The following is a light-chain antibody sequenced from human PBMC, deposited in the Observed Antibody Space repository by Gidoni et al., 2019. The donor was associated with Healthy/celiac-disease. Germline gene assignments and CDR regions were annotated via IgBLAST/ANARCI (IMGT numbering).Light chain of an antibody. Sequence: DIQMTQSPSSLSASVGDRVTITCRSSQRISSSVNWYQQKPGKAPKLMIYASSSLQSGVPSRFSGSGAGTDFTLTSSSLQPEVFATYYCQQSYSTPRTFGQXTKLEIK. CDR1: QRISSS. J-gene: IGKJ2*01. CDR2: ASS. V-gene: IGKV1-39*01. CDR3: QQSYSTPRT.